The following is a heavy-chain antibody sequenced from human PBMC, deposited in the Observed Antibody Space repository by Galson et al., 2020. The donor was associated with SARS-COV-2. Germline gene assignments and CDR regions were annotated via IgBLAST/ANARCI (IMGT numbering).Heavy chain of an antibody. CDR2: ISVSGNYT. D-gene: IGHD6-25*01. V-gene: IGHV3-21*06. Sequence: GESLKIPCAASGFTFTYNYMNWVRQAPGKGLEWVSSISVSGNYTFYADSVKGRFTTSRDNAKSSMYLQMDSLRAEDTAVYYCVRDPSRAAEDRGAFDSWGQGTLVTVSP. CDR3: VRDPSRAAEDRGAFDS. CDR1: GFTFTYNY. J-gene: IGHJ3*01.